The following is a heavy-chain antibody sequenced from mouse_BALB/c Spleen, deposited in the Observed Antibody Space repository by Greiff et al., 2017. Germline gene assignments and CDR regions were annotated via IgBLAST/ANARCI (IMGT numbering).Heavy chain of an antibody. Sequence: EVQLQQSGPGLVKPSQSLSLTCTVTGYSITSDYAWNWIRQFPGNKLEWMGYISYSGSTSYNPSLKSRISITRDTSKNQFFLQLNSVTTEDTATYYCAFYYGYDGFAYWGQGTLVTVSA. CDR2: ISYSGST. CDR1: GYSITSDYA. J-gene: IGHJ3*01. CDR3: AFYYGYDGFAY. D-gene: IGHD2-2*01. V-gene: IGHV3-2*02.